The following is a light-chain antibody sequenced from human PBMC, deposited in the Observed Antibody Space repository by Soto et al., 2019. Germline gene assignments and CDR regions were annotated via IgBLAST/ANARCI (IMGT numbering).Light chain of an antibody. J-gene: IGKJ1*01. CDR3: QQYDNWPPDRT. V-gene: IGKV3-15*01. CDR1: QSVGSN. Sequence: ESVMTQSPATLSVSPGERATLSCRASQSVGSNLAWYQQKPGQAPRLLIYGASTRATGIPARFSGSGSGTEFTLTISRLQSEDFAIYFCQQYDNWPPDRTFGQGTKVEIK. CDR2: GAS.